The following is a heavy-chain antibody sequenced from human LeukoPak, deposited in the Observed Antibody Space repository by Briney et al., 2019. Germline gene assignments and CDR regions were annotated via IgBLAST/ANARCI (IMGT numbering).Heavy chain of an antibody. D-gene: IGHD3-22*01. CDR2: INHSGST. CDR1: GGSFSGYY. J-gene: IGHJ4*02. CDR3: ARGRGYYDSSGSFFGY. V-gene: IGHV4-34*01. Sequence: SETLSLTCAVYGGSFSGYYWSWIRQPPGKGLEWMGEINHSGSTNYNPSLKSRVTISVDTSKNQFSLELSSVTAADTAVYYCARGRGYYDSSGSFFGYWGQGTLVTVSS.